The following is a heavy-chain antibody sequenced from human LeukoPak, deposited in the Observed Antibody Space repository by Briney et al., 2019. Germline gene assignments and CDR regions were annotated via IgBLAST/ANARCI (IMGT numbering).Heavy chain of an antibody. Sequence: SETLSLTCTVSGGSTSSYYWSWIRQPPGKGLEWIGYIYYSGSTNYNPSLKSRVTISVDTSKNQFSLKLSSVTAAGTAVYYCARHWSYSSSWYDYWGQGTLVTVSS. V-gene: IGHV4-59*08. CDR1: GGSTSSYY. D-gene: IGHD6-13*01. J-gene: IGHJ4*02. CDR3: ARHWSYSSSWYDY. CDR2: IYYSGST.